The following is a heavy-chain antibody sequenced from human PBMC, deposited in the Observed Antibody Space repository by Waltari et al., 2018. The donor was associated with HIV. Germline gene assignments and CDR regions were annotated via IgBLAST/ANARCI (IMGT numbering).Heavy chain of an antibody. CDR3: ARDQVSAPDYYYYGMDV. V-gene: IGHV3-66*01. CDR2: IYSGGST. Sequence: EVQLVESGGGLVEPGGSLGLSCAASGCTVSSNCLSWVRQAPGKGLEWVSVIYSGGSTYYADSVKGRFTISRDNSKNTLYLQMNSLRAEDTAVYYCARDQVSAPDYYYYGMDVWGQGTTVTVSS. J-gene: IGHJ6*02. CDR1: GCTVSSNC. D-gene: IGHD1-20*01.